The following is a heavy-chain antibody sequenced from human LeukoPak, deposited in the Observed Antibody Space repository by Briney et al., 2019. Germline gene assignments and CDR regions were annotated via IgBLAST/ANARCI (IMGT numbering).Heavy chain of an antibody. Sequence: ASVKVSCKASGYTFTDYYMHWVRQAPGQGLEWMGWINPNSGGANYAQKFRGRLTMPRDTSTGTVYMELRPLTPDDTADYYCARDQGADGGSWGQGTLVTVSS. J-gene: IGHJ5*02. CDR3: ARDQGADGGS. CDR2: INPNSGGA. CDR1: GYTFTDYY. D-gene: IGHD4/OR15-4a*01. V-gene: IGHV1-2*02.